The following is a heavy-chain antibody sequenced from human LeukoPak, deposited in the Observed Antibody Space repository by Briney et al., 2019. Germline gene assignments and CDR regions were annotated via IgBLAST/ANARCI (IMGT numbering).Heavy chain of an antibody. J-gene: IGHJ6*03. Sequence: PGGSLRLSCAASGFTFSSYSMNWVRQAPGKGLEWVSSISSRSSYIYYADSVKGRFTISRDDAKNSLYLQMSSLRGEDTAVYYCARLQGYYYYMDVWGKGTTVTVSS. CDR2: ISSRSSYI. CDR3: ARLQGYYYYMDV. V-gene: IGHV3-21*01. CDR1: GFTFSSYS.